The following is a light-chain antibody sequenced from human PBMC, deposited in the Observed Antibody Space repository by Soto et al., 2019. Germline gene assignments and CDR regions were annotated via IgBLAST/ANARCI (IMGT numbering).Light chain of an antibody. V-gene: IGKV1-17*01. CDR3: LQHNTYPLT. Sequence: DIQMTQSPSSLSASVGDTVTITCRASQDIINDLAWYQQKPGKAPQRLIHAASILQGGVPSRFSGSGSGTEFTLTIGGLQPEDFATYYCLQHNTYPLTFGGGTKVEIK. J-gene: IGKJ4*01. CDR1: QDIIND. CDR2: AAS.